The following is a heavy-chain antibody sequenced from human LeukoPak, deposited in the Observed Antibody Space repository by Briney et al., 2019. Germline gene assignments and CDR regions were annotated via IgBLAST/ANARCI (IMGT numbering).Heavy chain of an antibody. CDR2: IIPIFGTA. J-gene: IGHJ5*02. CDR1: GGTFSSYA. D-gene: IGHD4-23*01. CDR3: ARALYGGDAANWFDP. Sequence: SVKVSCKASGGTFSSYAISWVRQAPGQGLEWMGEIIPIFGTANYAQKFQGRVTITTDESTSTAYMELSSLRSEDTAVYYCARALYGGDAANWFDPWGQGTLVTVSS. V-gene: IGHV1-69*05.